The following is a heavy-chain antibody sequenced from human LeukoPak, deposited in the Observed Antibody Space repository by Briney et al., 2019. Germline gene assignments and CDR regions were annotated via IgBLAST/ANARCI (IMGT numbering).Heavy chain of an antibody. D-gene: IGHD6-19*01. CDR2: ISSGNNYI. J-gene: IGHJ4*02. CDR3: ARDSSGWYGGYFDY. V-gene: IGHV3-21*01. Sequence: PGGSLRLSCAASGFTFSSYTMNWVRQAPGKGLEWVSSISSGNNYIYYADSVKGRFTISSDNAQNSLYLQMNSLRAGDTAVYYCARDSSGWYGGYFDYWGQGTLVTVSS. CDR1: GFTFSSYT.